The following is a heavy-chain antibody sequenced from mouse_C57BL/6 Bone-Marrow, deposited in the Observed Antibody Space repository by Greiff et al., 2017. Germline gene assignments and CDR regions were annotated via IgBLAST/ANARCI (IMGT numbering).Heavy chain of an antibody. CDR1: GFTFSSYG. V-gene: IGHV5-6*02. Sequence: EVKLVESGGDLVKPGGSLKLSCAASGFTFSSYGMSWVRQTPDKRLEWVATISSGGSYTYYPDSVKGRFTISRDNAKNTLYLQMSSLKSEDTAMYYCARLSNYGYYFDYWGQGTTLTVSS. CDR2: ISSGGSYT. J-gene: IGHJ2*01. CDR3: ARLSNYGYYFDY. D-gene: IGHD2-5*01.